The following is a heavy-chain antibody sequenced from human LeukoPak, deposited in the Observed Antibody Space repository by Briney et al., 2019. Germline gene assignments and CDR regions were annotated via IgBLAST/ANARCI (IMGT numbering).Heavy chain of an antibody. Sequence: PSETLSLTCTVSGGSISSSSYYWGWIRQPPGKGLEWIGSIYYSGSTYYNQSPKSRVTISVDTSKNQFSLKLSSVTAADTAVYYCARDSLGSGWYFYFDYWGQGTLVTVSS. CDR3: ARDSLGSGWYFYFDY. CDR1: GGSISSSSYY. D-gene: IGHD6-19*01. J-gene: IGHJ4*02. CDR2: IYYSGST. V-gene: IGHV4-39*02.